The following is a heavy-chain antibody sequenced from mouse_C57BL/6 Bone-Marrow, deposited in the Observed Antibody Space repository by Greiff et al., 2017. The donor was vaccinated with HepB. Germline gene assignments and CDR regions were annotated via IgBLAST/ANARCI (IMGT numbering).Heavy chain of an antibody. J-gene: IGHJ4*01. CDR3: ARRRGSSYDAYYAMDY. V-gene: IGHV1-64*01. CDR2: IHPNSGST. D-gene: IGHD1-1*01. CDR1: GYTFTSYW. Sequence: QVQLQQSGAELVKPGASVKLSCKASGYTFTSYWMHWVKQRPGHGLEWIGMIHPNSGSTNYNEKFKSKATLTLDKSSSTAYMQLSSLTSEDSAVYYWARRRGSSYDAYYAMDYWGQGTAVTVTS.